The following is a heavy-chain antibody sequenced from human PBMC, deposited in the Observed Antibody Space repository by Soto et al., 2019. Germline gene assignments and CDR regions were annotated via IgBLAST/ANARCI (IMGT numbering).Heavy chain of an antibody. CDR1: GFTFSSYG. D-gene: IGHD6-6*01. CDR2: ISYDGSNK. J-gene: IGHJ6*02. Sequence: GGSLRLSCAASGFTFSSYGMHWVRQAPGKGLEWVAVISYDGSNKYYADSVKGRFTISRDNSKNTLYLQMNSLRAEDTAVYYCAKVAEYSSSNYYYGMDVWGQGTTVTVSS. CDR3: AKVAEYSSSNYYYGMDV. V-gene: IGHV3-30*18.